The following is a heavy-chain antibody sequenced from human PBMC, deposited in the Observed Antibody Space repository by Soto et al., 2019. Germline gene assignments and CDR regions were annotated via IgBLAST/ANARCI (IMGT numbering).Heavy chain of an antibody. CDR2: FDAEDGAA. CDR3: ATDLFPDYADAWVTFRPADY. CDR1: GYTLTELS. D-gene: IGHD3-16*02. V-gene: IGHV1-24*01. Sequence: QVELGQSGAEVKKPGASVKVSCKVSGYTLTELSMHWVRQAPGKGLEWMGVFDAEDGAASYAQNFQGRVTMTVDTSTDTAYMEVTSLRSEDTAVYYCATDLFPDYADAWVTFRPADYWGQGTQVTVSS. J-gene: IGHJ4*02.